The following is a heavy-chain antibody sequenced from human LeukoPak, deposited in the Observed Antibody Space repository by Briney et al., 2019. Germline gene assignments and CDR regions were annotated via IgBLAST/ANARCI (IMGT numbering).Heavy chain of an antibody. J-gene: IGHJ4*02. CDR3: ARAGGSGWPGGYDY. CDR2: IYSGGST. D-gene: IGHD6-19*01. CDR1: GFTVSSNY. V-gene: IGHV3-66*01. Sequence: GGSLRLSCAASGFTVSSNYMSWVRQAPGKGLEWVSVIYSGGSTYYADSVKGRFTISRDNSKNTLYLQMNSLRAEDTAVYYCARAGGSGWPGGYDYWGQGTLVTVSS.